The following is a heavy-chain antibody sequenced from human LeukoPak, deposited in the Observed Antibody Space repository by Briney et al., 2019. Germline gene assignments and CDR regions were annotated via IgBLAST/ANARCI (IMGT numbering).Heavy chain of an antibody. CDR1: GYNFKNYN. CDR3: ARGYSGYDQFNYFDY. Sequence: ASVKVSCKATGYNFKNYNIHWVRQAPGQGLEWMGWINPKSGATNFAQKFQGRVTMTRDTSVNTAYMELSSLRSDDTAMHFCARGYSGYDQFNYFDYWGQGTLVTVSS. D-gene: IGHD5-12*01. V-gene: IGHV1-2*02. J-gene: IGHJ4*02. CDR2: INPKSGAT.